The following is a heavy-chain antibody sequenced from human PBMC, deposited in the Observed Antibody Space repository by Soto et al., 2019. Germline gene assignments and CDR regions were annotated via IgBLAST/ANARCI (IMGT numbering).Heavy chain of an antibody. CDR1: GGSFSGYY. Sequence: SETLSLTCAVYGGSFSGYYWSWIRQPPGKGLEWIGEINHSGSTNYNPSLKSRVTISVDTSKNQFSLKLSSVTAADTAVYYCAIPSGVTTVGYFDYWGQGTLVTVSS. CDR2: INHSGST. D-gene: IGHD4-17*01. CDR3: AIPSGVTTVGYFDY. V-gene: IGHV4-34*01. J-gene: IGHJ4*02.